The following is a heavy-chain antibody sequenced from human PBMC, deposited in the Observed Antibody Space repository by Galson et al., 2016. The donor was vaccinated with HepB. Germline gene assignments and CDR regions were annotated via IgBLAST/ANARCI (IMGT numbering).Heavy chain of an antibody. J-gene: IGHJ2*01. CDR1: GGSFSGYG. V-gene: IGHV1-69*13. CDR2: IIPIFGTA. D-gene: IGHD2-15*01. CDR3: ARDRGYCSGGSCLYWYFDL. Sequence: SVKVSCKASGGSFSGYGFTWVRQAPGQGLEWMGGIIPIFGTANYAQKFQDRVTITADEFTNTAYMELSSLRSEETAVYYCARDRGYCSGGSCLYWYFDLWGRGTLVTVSS.